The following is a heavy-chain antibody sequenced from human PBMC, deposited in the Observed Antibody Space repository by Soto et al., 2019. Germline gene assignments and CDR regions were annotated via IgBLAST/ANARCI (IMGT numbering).Heavy chain of an antibody. CDR3: ASFAYSTQYYFDY. D-gene: IGHD2-21*01. CDR2: IYSGGST. V-gene: IGHV3-53*01. Sequence: PGGSLRLSCAASGFTVSSNYMSWVRQAPGKGLEWVSVIYSGGSTYYADSVKGRFTISRDNSKNTLYLQMNSLRAEDTAVCYCASFAYSTQYYFDYWGQGTLVTVSS. CDR1: GFTVSSNY. J-gene: IGHJ4*02.